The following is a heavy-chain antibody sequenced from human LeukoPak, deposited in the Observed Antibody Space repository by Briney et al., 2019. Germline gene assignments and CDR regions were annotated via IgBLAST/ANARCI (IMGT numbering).Heavy chain of an antibody. J-gene: IGHJ4*02. CDR2: VNHAGST. CDR1: GASSSAYY. V-gene: IGHV4-34*01. D-gene: IGHD2-2*01. Sequence: PSETLSLTCAVSGASSSAYYWTWIRQPPGKGLEWIGEVNHAGSTTYNPSLRSRVTISVDTSKSQFSLKLTSVTAADTAVYYCASPIPPYQGGFFNFWGQGTLLIVSS. CDR3: ASPIPPYQGGFFNF.